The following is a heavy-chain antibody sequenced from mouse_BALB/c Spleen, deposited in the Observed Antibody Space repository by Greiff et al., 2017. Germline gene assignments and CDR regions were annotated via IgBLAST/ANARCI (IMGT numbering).Heavy chain of an antibody. Sequence: EVHLVESGGGLVKPGGSLKLSCAASGFTFSSYAMSWVRQSPEKRLEWVAEISSGGSYTYYPDTVTGRFTISRDNAKNTLYLEMSSLRSEDTAMYYCARGGGYYPFAYWGQGTLVTVSA. D-gene: IGHD2-3*01. CDR1: GFTFSSYA. V-gene: IGHV5-9-4*01. CDR3: ARGGGYYPFAY. CDR2: ISSGGSYT. J-gene: IGHJ3*01.